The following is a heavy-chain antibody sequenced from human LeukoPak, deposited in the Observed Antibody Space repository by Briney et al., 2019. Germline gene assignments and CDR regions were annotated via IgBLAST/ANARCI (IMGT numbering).Heavy chain of an antibody. CDR3: VRHISTNTGYFDS. Sequence: PSETLSLTCTVSGGSINSHSYYWGWIRQPPGKGLEWIGSVYYDGTSYSNPSLKTRVGVFVDTSRDQFSLDLDLVTAADTALYYCVRHISTNTGYFDSCGQGTLVSVSS. J-gene: IGHJ4*02. D-gene: IGHD5-24*01. CDR2: VYYDGTS. CDR1: GGSINSHSYY. V-gene: IGHV4-39*01.